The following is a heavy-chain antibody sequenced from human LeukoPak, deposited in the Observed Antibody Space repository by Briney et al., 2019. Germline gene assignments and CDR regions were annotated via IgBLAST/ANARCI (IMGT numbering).Heavy chain of an antibody. J-gene: IGHJ4*02. CDR1: GFTFSSYG. V-gene: IGHV3-30*02. D-gene: IGHD4-17*01. CDR3: AKARGWAVTTSGFDY. CDR2: IRYDGSNK. Sequence: GGSLRLSCAASGFTFSSYGMHWVRQAPGKGLEWVAFIRYDGSNKYYADSVKGRFTISRDNSKNTLYLQMNSLRAEDTAVYYCAKARGWAVTTSGFDYWGQGTLVTVSS.